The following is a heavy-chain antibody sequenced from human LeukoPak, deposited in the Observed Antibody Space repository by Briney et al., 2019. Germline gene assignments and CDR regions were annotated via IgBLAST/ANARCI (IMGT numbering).Heavy chain of an antibody. V-gene: IGHV3-21*01. Sequence: GGSLRLSCAASGFTFSSYSMNWVRQAPGKGLEWVSSISSSSSYIYYADSVKGRFTISRDNAKNSLYLQMNSLRAEDTAVYYCARGELATTKILFDFWGQGTLVTVSS. J-gene: IGHJ4*02. D-gene: IGHD5-24*01. CDR3: ARGELATTKILFDF. CDR2: ISSSSSYI. CDR1: GFTFSSYS.